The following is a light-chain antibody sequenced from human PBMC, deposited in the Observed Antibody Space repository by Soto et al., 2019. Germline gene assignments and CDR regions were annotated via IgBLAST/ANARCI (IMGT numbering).Light chain of an antibody. J-gene: IGKJ2*01. CDR2: GAS. CDR1: QSVSTD. Sequence: EIVMTQSPATVSVSTGERATLSCRASQSVSTDLAWYQQTPGQAPRLLIYGASTRATGIPARFSGGGSGTEFTLTISSLQSEDFAVYHCQQYNNWPPYTFGQGTKVDIK. CDR3: QQYNNWPPYT. V-gene: IGKV3-15*01.